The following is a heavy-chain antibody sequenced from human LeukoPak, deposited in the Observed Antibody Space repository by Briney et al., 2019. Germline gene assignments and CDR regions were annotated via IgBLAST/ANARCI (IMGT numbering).Heavy chain of an antibody. CDR3: ARDNISGRQRRYYFDY. CDR1: GYTFTSYY. V-gene: IGHV1-46*01. CDR2: INPSGGST. Sequence: ASVKVSCKASGYTFTSYYMHWVRQAPGQGLEWMGIINPSGGSTSYAQKFQGRVTMTRDTSTSTVYMELSSLRSEDTAVYYCARDNISGRQRRYYFDYWGQGTLVTVSS. J-gene: IGHJ4*02. D-gene: IGHD1-26*01.